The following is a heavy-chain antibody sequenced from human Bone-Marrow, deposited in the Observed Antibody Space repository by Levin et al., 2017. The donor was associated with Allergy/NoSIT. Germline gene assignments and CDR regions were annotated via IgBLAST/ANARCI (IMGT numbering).Heavy chain of an antibody. V-gene: IGHV3-49*03. CDR1: GFPFVDYV. Sequence: PGESLKISCSASGFPFVDYVMSWFRQTPGKGLEWVGFIRSKAYGGTIEYAASVKGRITISRDDSKSIAYLQMNSLKIEDTGVYYCTKWFSNYDYYYYGMDIWGQGTTVTVS. CDR3: TKWFSNYDYYYYGMDI. D-gene: IGHD3-22*01. J-gene: IGHJ6*02. CDR2: IRSKAYGGTI.